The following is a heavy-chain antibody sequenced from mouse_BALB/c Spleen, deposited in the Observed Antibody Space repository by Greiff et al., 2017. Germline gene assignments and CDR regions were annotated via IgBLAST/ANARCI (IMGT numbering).Heavy chain of an antibody. J-gene: IGHJ3*01. Sequence: EVKVVESGGGLVKLGGSLKLSCAASGFTFSSYYMSWVRQTPEKRLELVAAINSNGGSTYYPDTVKGRFTISRDNAKNTLYLQMSSLKSEDTAVYYCARHADGYPFAYWGQGTLVTVSA. CDR2: INSNGGST. V-gene: IGHV5-6-2*01. CDR1: GFTFSSYY. D-gene: IGHD2-3*01. CDR3: ARHADGYPFAY.